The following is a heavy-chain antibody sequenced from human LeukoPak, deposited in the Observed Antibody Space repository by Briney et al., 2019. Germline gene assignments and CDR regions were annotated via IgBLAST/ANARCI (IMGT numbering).Heavy chain of an antibody. CDR2: IYTSGST. D-gene: IGHD3-9*01. CDR3: ARDYDILTGYYGGVMDV. CDR1: GGSISSYY. Sequence: SETLSLTCTVSGGSISSYYWSWIQQPAGKGLEWIGRIYTSGSTNYNPSPKSRVTMSVDTSKNQFSLKLSSVTAADTAVYYCARDYDILTGYYGGVMDVWGKGTTVTVSS. J-gene: IGHJ6*03. V-gene: IGHV4-4*07.